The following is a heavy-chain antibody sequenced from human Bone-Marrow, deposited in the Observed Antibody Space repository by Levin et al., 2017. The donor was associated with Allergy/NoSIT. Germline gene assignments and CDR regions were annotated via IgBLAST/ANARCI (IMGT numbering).Heavy chain of an antibody. CDR2: IKQDGSEK. J-gene: IGHJ3*02. CDR3: ARGFTANLKYDYIWGAYDAFDI. CDR1: GFTFSSYW. Sequence: GESLKISCAASGFTFSSYWMSWVRQAPGKGLEWVANIKQDGSEKYYVDSVKGRFTISRDNAKNSLYLQMNSLRAEDTAVYYCARGFTANLKYDYIWGAYDAFDIWGQGTMVTVSS. D-gene: IGHD3-16*01. V-gene: IGHV3-7*01.